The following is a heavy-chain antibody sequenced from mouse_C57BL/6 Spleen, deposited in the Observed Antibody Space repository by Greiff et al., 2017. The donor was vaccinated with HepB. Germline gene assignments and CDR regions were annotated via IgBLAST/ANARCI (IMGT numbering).Heavy chain of an antibody. CDR2: IYPGDGDT. D-gene: IGHD1-1*01. CDR3: ARWSTTVVATNYFDY. Sequence: VQLQESGPELVKPGASVKISCKASGYAFSSSWMNWVKQRPGKGLEWIGRIYPGDGDTNYNGKFKGKATLTADKSSSTAYMQLSSLTSEDSAVYFCARWSTTVVATNYFDYWGQGTTLTVSS. J-gene: IGHJ2*01. CDR1: GYAFSSSW. V-gene: IGHV1-82*01.